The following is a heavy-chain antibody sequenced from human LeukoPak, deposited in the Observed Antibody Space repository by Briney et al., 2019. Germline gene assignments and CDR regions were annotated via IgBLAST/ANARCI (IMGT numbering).Heavy chain of an antibody. CDR3: ARTTSFTASGYDY. V-gene: IGHV1-8*03. J-gene: IGHJ4*02. Sequence: ASVTVSCKASGYTFANYHINWVRQATGQGLEWMGRMNPNNGDSGYAQKFQGRVAITRDTSISTSYMELRSLSSDDTAVYFCARTTSFTASGYDYWGQGTLVTVSS. D-gene: IGHD6-25*01. CDR2: MNPNNGDS. CDR1: GYTFANYH.